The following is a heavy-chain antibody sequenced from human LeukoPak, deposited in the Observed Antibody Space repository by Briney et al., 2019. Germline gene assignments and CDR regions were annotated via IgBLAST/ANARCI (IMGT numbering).Heavy chain of an antibody. CDR2: INAGNGNT. Sequence: ASVKVSCKASGYTFTSYAMHWVRQAPGQRLEWMGWINAGNGNTKYSQKFQGRVTITRDTSISTAYMELSSLRSEDTAVYYCARGYDFWSGHPGYYYMDVWGKGTTVTVSS. V-gene: IGHV1-3*01. J-gene: IGHJ6*03. CDR3: ARGYDFWSGHPGYYYMDV. D-gene: IGHD3-3*01. CDR1: GYTFTSYA.